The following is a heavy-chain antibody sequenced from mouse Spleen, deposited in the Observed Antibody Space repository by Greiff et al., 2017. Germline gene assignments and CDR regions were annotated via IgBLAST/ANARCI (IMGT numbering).Heavy chain of an antibody. Sequence: EVQRVESGPGLAKPSQTLSLTCSVTGYSITSDYLNWIRKFPGNKLEYMRYISSSGSTYYNPSLKSRISITRDTSKNQYYLQLNSVTTEDTATYYCARGNLLRYSSYWYFDVWGTGTTVTVSS. D-gene: IGHD1-1*01. J-gene: IGHJ1*03. V-gene: IGHV3-8*01. CDR2: ISSSGST. CDR1: GYSITSDY. CDR3: ARGNLLRYSSYWYFDV.